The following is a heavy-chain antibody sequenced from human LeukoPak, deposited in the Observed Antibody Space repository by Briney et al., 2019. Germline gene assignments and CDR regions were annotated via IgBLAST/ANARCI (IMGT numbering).Heavy chain of an antibody. J-gene: IGHJ4*02. Sequence: SETLSLTCTVSRGSISNADYYWSWIRQHPGKGLEWIGYIYYSGSTYYNPSLKSRVTISVDTSENQFSLKLSSVTAADTAVYYCASSYYYVFDYWGQGTLVTVSS. CDR1: RGSISNADYY. D-gene: IGHD3-10*02. CDR3: ASSYYYVFDY. CDR2: IYYSGST. V-gene: IGHV4-31*03.